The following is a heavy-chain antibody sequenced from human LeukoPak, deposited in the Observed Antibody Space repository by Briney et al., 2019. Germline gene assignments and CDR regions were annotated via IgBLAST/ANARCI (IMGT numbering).Heavy chain of an antibody. V-gene: IGHV1-8*03. Sequence: GASVKVSCKASGYTFTSYDINWVRQATGQGLEWMGWMNPNSGNTGYAQKFQGRVTITRNTSISTAYMELSSLRSEDTAVYYCARHGRDSSSRPFDYWGQGTLVAVSS. J-gene: IGHJ4*02. D-gene: IGHD6-13*01. CDR1: GYTFTSYD. CDR2: MNPNSGNT. CDR3: ARHGRDSSSRPFDY.